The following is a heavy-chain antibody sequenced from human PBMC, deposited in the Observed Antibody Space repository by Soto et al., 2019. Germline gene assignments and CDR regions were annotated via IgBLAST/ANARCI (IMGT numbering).Heavy chain of an antibody. CDR1: GFTFSSYA. D-gene: IGHD3-22*01. J-gene: IGHJ4*02. Sequence: EVQLLESGGGLVQPGGSLRLSCAASGFTFSSYAMSWVRQAPGKGLEWVSAISGSGGSTYYADSVKGRFTISRDNSKNTLYLQMNSLRAEDTAVYYCAKTYDSSGYYYGTFDYWGQGTLVTVSS. V-gene: IGHV3-23*01. CDR2: ISGSGGST. CDR3: AKTYDSSGYYYGTFDY.